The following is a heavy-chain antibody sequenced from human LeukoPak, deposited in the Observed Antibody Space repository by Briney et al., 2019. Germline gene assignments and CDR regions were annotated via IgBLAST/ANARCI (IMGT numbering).Heavy chain of an antibody. D-gene: IGHD3-10*01. CDR3: ARDPSFSVPYYYYGMDV. V-gene: IGHV3-23*01. CDR2: ISGSGGST. CDR1: GFTFSNSW. J-gene: IGHJ6*02. Sequence: PGGSLRLSCEASGFTFSNSWMSWVRQAPGKGLEWVSAISGSGGSTYYADSVKGRFTISRDNSKNTLYLQMNSLRAEDAAVYYCARDPSFSVPYYYYGMDVWGQGTTVTVSS.